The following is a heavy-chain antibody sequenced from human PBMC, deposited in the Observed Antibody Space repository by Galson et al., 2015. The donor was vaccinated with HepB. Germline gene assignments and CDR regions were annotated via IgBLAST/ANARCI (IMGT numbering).Heavy chain of an antibody. CDR3: ARDRWLVFSLDSYYYGMDV. CDR1: GDSVSSNSAA. Sequence: AISGDSVSSNSAAWNWIRQSPSRGLEWLGRTYYRSKWYSDYAVSVKSRITINPDTSKNQFSLQLNSVTPEDTAVYYCARDRWLVFSLDSYYYGMDVWGQGTTVTVSS. J-gene: IGHJ6*02. D-gene: IGHD6-19*01. CDR2: TYYRSKWYS. V-gene: IGHV6-1*01.